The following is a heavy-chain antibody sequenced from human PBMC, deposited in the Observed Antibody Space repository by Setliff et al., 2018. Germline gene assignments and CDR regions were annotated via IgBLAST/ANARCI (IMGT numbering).Heavy chain of an antibody. J-gene: IGHJ4*02. D-gene: IGHD2-15*01. CDR1: GGSINTYY. CDR3: ASERESASRQTYFDS. Sequence: SETLSLTCTVSGGSINTYYWSWIRQPPGKGLEWIGYVYYSGSTRYNPSLKSRVTMSVDRSKKQISLNLNSVTAAETAVYYCASERESASRQTYFDSWGQGTLVTVSS. CDR2: VYYSGST. V-gene: IGHV4-59*01.